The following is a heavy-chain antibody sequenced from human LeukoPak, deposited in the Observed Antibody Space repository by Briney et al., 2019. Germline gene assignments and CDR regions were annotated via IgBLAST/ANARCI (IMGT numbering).Heavy chain of an antibody. V-gene: IGHV4-59*02. CDR3: ARDDYRGVTNFDP. D-gene: IGHD3-10*01. CDR1: GGSVSPYF. Sequence: SETLSLTCTVSGGSVSPYFWSWIRQPPGKGLEWIGYISYSGSTNYNPSLKSRVTISVDTSKNQFSLQLSSVTAADTAVYYCARDDYRGVTNFDPWGQGTLVTVSS. J-gene: IGHJ5*02. CDR2: ISYSGST.